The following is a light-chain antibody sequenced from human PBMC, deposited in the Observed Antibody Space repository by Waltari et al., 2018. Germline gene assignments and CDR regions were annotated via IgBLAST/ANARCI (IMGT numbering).Light chain of an antibody. CDR3: QQYNNWPDT. V-gene: IGKV3-15*01. CDR1: QSVSSN. CDR2: GAS. J-gene: IGKJ2*01. Sequence: EIVMTQSPATLSVSPGERATLSCRASQSVSSNLAWYQQKPGQAPRLLIYGASTRATGIPARFSGSGSGTEFTLTINSLQSEDSAVYYCQQYNNWPDTFGQGTKLEIK.